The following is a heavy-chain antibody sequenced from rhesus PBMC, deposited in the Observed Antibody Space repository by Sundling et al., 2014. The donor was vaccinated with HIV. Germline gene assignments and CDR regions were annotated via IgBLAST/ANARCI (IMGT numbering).Heavy chain of an antibody. CDR3: ARDLNESWRYIVYGLES. Sequence: QVQLQESGPGLVRPSETLSVTCAVSGGSFSTSYWSWIRQAPGKGLEWIGYIYGGRSNTNNNPSLKSRVTLSVDTSENQFSLKLRSVTAADTAVYFCARDLNESWRYIVYGLESWGQGVIVTVSS. CDR1: GGSFSTSY. D-gene: IGHD1-1-1*01. CDR2: IYGGRSNT. V-gene: IGHV4-169*02. J-gene: IGHJ6*01.